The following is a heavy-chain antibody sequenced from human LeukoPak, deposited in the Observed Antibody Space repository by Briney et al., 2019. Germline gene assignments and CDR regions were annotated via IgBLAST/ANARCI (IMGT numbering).Heavy chain of an antibody. Sequence: GGSLSLSCAASGFIFSTYSMNWVRQAPGKGLEWVAVISYDGSNKYYADSVKGRFTISRDNSKNTLYLQMNSLRAEDTAVYYCASVEATDYYYYGMDVWGQGTTVTVSS. CDR1: GFIFSTYS. CDR2: ISYDGSNK. CDR3: ASVEATDYYYYGMDV. J-gene: IGHJ6*02. V-gene: IGHV3-30*03.